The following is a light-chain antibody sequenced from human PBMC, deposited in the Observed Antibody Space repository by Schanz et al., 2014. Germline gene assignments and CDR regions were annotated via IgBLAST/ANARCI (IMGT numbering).Light chain of an antibody. CDR3: KV. CDR2: DVS. V-gene: IGLV2-14*01. CDR1: SSDVGGYNY. J-gene: IGLJ3*02. Sequence: QSALTQPASVSGSPGQSITISCTGTSSDVGGYNYVSWYQQYPGKAPKLMIYDVSNRPSGVPDRFSGSKSGNTASLTISGLQAEDEADYHQKVFGGGTKLTVL.